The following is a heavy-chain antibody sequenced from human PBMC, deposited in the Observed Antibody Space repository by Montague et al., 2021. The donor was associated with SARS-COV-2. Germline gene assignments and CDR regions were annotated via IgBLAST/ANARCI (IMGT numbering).Heavy chain of an antibody. CDR2: IYYRGST. V-gene: IGHV4-59*01. CDR3: ARERQDNWFDA. CDR1: GGSISSNF. Sequence: SETLSLTCTVSGGSISSNFWSWIRQPPGKGLEWIGYIYYRGSTNYNPSLKSRITMSVDTSKNQFSLKVSSVNAADTAVYYCARERQDNWFDAWGQGKLVTVSS. J-gene: IGHJ5*02.